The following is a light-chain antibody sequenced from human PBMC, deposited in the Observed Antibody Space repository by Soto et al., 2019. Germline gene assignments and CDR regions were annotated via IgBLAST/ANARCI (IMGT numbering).Light chain of an antibody. CDR3: QPSYGTPLT. Sequence: DMEMTQSPSSLSASVGDRFTITCRASQSISNYLNWYQHKPGKVPKLLIYAASRLQSSVPTRFRGSGSGTDFTLTINSLQPEDLATYYCQPSYGTPLTFGGGTNIESK. CDR2: AAS. V-gene: IGKV1-39*01. CDR1: QSISNY. J-gene: IGKJ4*01.